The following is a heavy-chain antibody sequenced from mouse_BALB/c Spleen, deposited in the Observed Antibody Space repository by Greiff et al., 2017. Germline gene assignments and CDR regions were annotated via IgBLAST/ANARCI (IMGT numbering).Heavy chain of an antibody. V-gene: IGHV1-15*01. CDR2: IDPETGGT. J-gene: IGHJ4*01. D-gene: IGHD1-1*01. CDR3: TRYTYYYGAMDY. Sequence: QVQLQQSGAELVRPGASVTLSCKASGYTFTDYEMHWVKQTPVHGLEWIGAIDPETGGTAYNQKFKGKATLTADKSSSTAYMELRSLTSEDSAVYYCTRYTYYYGAMDYWGQGTSVTVSS. CDR1: GYTFTDYE.